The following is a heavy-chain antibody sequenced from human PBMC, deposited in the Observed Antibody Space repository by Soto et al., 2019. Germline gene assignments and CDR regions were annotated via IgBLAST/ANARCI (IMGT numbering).Heavy chain of an antibody. CDR1: GFTFSSYG. CDR3: ARDRGTGQWLPLDY. Sequence: GGSLRLSCGTSGFTFSSYGMHWVRQAPGKGLEWVALIWYDGGNKYYADSVKGRFTVSRDNSKNTLYLQMNSLRAEDTAVYYCARDRGTGQWLPLDYWGQGTLVTAPQ. CDR2: IWYDGGNK. V-gene: IGHV3-33*01. J-gene: IGHJ4*02. D-gene: IGHD6-19*01.